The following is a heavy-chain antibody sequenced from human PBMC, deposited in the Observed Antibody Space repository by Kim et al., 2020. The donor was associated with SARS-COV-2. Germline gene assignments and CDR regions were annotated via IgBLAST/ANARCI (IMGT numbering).Heavy chain of an antibody. Sequence: YYAEPVKGRFNISRDESKNTLYLQMNSLKTEDTAVYYCTKAVGSLYYVDYWGQGTLVTVSS. J-gene: IGHJ4*02. V-gene: IGHV3-23*01. CDR3: TKAVGSLYYVDY. D-gene: IGHD6-13*01.